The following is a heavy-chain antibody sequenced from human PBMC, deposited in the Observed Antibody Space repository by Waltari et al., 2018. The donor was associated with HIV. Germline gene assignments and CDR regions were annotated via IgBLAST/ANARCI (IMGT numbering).Heavy chain of an antibody. CDR3: ARDRARTTDYYYYGMDV. Sequence: QVQLVQSGAEVKKPGASVKVSCKASGYTFTGYYMNWVRQAPGQGLEGMGWINPNSGGTSYEQKFQGRVNMTRDTSISTAYIELRRLRSDDTAVYYCARDRARTTDYYYYGMDVWGQGTTVTVSS. D-gene: IGHD1-7*01. CDR2: INPNSGGT. J-gene: IGHJ6*02. CDR1: GYTFTGYY. V-gene: IGHV1-2*02.